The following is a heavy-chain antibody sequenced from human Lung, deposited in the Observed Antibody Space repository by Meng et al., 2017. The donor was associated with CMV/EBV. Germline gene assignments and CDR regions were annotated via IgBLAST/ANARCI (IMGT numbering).Heavy chain of an antibody. CDR3: ARDDEVTGRGTAY. CDR1: GISVSSNY. V-gene: IGHV3-66*02. Sequence: GEXXKISCAASGISVSSNYMTWVRQAPGKGLEWVSVIYTGGSTYYADSVQGRFTISRDNSKNTLYLQMNSLRAGDTAVYYCARDDEVTGRGTAYWGQGTMVTVSS. CDR2: IYTGGST. D-gene: IGHD2-21*02. J-gene: IGHJ4*02.